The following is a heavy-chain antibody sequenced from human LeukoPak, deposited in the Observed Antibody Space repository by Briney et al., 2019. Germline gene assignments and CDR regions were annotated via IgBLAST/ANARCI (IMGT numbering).Heavy chain of an antibody. D-gene: IGHD5-12*01. V-gene: IGHV5-51*01. J-gene: IGHJ6*03. CDR3: ATSTSGYPYYYYYYYMDV. CDR2: IYPGDSDT. CDR1: GYSFTSYW. Sequence: RESLKISCKGSGYSFTSYWIGWVRQMPGRGLEWMGIIYPGDSDTRYSPSFQGQVTISADKSISTAYLQWSSLKASDTALYYCATSTSGYPYYYYYYYMDVWGKGTTVTVSS.